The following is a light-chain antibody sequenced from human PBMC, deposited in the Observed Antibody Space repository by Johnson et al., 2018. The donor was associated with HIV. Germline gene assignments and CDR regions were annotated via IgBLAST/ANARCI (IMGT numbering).Light chain of an antibody. V-gene: IGLV1-51*01. CDR2: DNN. CDR3: GTWDSSLGYV. J-gene: IGLJ1*01. Sequence: QSVLTQPPSVSAAPGQKVTISCSGSTSNIGNNYVYWYQQLPGTAPKLLIYDNNKRPSGIPDRFSGSKSGTSATLGITGLQTGDEADYYCGTWDSSLGYVFGTGTKVTVL. CDR1: TSNIGNNY.